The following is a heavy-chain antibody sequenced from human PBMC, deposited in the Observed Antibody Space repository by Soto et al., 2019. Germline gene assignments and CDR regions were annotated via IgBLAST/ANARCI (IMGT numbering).Heavy chain of an antibody. V-gene: IGHV4-39*01. CDR3: ASLTNGRPGDS. CDR1: GAYIRNTNYH. CDR2: VYCNGHT. Sequence: PPETLSLTHTFYGAYIRNTNYHCGGTRQPPGKGLEWIGTVYCNGHTYHNPSVKRQLPRAVDTSKNQFSLSLIYVTPAETAVYFCASLTNGRPGDSWGQGTLVTVSS. D-gene: IGHD2-8*01. J-gene: IGHJ4*02.